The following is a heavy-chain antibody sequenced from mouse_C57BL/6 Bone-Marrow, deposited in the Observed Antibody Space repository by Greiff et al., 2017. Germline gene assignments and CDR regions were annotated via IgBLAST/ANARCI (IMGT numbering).Heavy chain of an antibody. CDR2: IHPNSGST. J-gene: IGHJ4*01. CDR1: GYTFTSYW. CDR3: ARYHYYGSSPDAMDY. D-gene: IGHD1-1*01. Sequence: QVQLQQPGAELVKPGASVKLSCKASGYTFTSYWMHWVKQRPGQGLEWIGMIHPNSGSTNYNEKFKSKATLTVDKSSSTAYMQLSSLTSEDSAVEYCARYHYYGSSPDAMDYWGQGTSVTVSS. V-gene: IGHV1-64*01.